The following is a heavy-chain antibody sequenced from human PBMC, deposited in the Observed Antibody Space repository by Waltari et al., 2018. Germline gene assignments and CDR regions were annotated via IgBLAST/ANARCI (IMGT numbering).Heavy chain of an antibody. D-gene: IGHD6-13*01. J-gene: IGHJ4*02. CDR1: GGSISSSSYY. Sequence: QLQLQESGPGLVKPSETLSLTCTVSGGSISSSSYYWGWIRQPPGKGLEWIGSIYYSGSTYYNPSLKSRVTISVDTSKNQFSLKLSSVTAADTAVYYCARGLSWYHQKYYFDYWGQGTLVTVSS. CDR3: ARGLSWYHQKYYFDY. V-gene: IGHV4-39*07. CDR2: IYYSGST.